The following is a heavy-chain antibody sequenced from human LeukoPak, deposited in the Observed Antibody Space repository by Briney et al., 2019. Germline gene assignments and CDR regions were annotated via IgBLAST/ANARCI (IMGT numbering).Heavy chain of an antibody. D-gene: IGHD3-10*01. V-gene: IGHV4-59*01. CDR2: IYYSGST. CDR1: GGSISSYY. J-gene: IGHJ3*02. CDR3: ARYVGEKTAFDI. Sequence: SETLSLTCTVSGGSISSYYWSWIRQPPGKGLEWIGYIYYSGSTNYNPSLKSRVTISVDTSKNRFSLKLSSVTAVDTAVYYCARYVGEKTAFDIWGQGTMVTVSS.